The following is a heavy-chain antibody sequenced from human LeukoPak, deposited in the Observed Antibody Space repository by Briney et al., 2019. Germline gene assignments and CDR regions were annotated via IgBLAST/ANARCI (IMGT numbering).Heavy chain of an antibody. V-gene: IGHV1-69*13. CDR2: IIPIFGTA. Sequence: ASVKVSCKASGGTFSSYAISWVRQAPGQGLEWMGGIIPIFGTANYAQKFQGRVTITADESTSTAYMELSSLRSEDTAVYYCARDRDYSNYFYYYGMDVWDQGTTVTVSS. CDR3: ARDRDYSNYFYYYGMDV. CDR1: GGTFSSYA. D-gene: IGHD4-11*01. J-gene: IGHJ6*02.